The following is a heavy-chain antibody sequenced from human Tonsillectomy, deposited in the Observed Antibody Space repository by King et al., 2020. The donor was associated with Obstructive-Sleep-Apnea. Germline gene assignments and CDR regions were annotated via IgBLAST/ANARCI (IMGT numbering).Heavy chain of an antibody. CDR3: APHPGRYSSSPNPYNNWFDP. D-gene: IGHD6-6*01. V-gene: IGHV1-69*09. J-gene: IGHJ5*02. CDR1: GGTFSSYA. CDR2: IIPILGIA. Sequence: VQLVESGAEVKKPGSSVKVSCKASGGTFSSYAISWVRQAPGQGLEWMGGIIPILGIANYAQKFQGRVTITADKSTSTAYMELSSLRSEDTSVYYCAPHPGRYSSSPNPYNNWFDPWGQGTLVTVSS.